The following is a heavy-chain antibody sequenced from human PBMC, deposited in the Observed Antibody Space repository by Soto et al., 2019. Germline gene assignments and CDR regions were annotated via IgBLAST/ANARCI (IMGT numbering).Heavy chain of an antibody. J-gene: IGHJ4*02. V-gene: IGHV1-24*01. D-gene: IGHD6-19*01. CDR1: GYTFTSSD. Sequence: ASVKVSCKASGYTFTSSDINWVRQAPGQGLEWMGGFDPEDGETIYAQKFQGRVTMTEDTSTDTAYMELSSLRSEDAAVYYCATGGKQWLADWGQGTLVTVSS. CDR2: FDPEDGET. CDR3: ATGGKQWLAD.